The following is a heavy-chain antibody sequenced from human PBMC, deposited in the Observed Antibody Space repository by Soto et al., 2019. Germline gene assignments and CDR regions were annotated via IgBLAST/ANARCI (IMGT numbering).Heavy chain of an antibody. CDR2: ISAYNGNT. J-gene: IGHJ2*01. D-gene: IGHD1-26*01. Sequence: QVQLVQSGAEVKKPGASVKVSCKASGYTFTSYGISWVRQAPGQGLEWMGWISAYNGNTNYAQKLQGRVTMTTDTSTSTGYVELRSLRSDDTAVYYCARSYSGSRGGYWYFDLWGRGTLVTVSS. V-gene: IGHV1-18*01. CDR3: ARSYSGSRGGYWYFDL. CDR1: GYTFTSYG.